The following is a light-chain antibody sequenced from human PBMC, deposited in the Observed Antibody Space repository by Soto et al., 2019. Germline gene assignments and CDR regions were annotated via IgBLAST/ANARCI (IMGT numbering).Light chain of an antibody. CDR3: QQYNNWPPMA. V-gene: IGKV3-15*01. CDR2: GAS. Sequence: EIVMTQSPATLSVSPGERATLSCSASQSVSNNLAWYQQKPGQAPRLLIYGASTRATGIPARFSGSGSGTEFTLTISSLQSEDVAVYYCQQYNNWPPMAFGQGTKVEIK. CDR1: QSVSNN. J-gene: IGKJ1*01.